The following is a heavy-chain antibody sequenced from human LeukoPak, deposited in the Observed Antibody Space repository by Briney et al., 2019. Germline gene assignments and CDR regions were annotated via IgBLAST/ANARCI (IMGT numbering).Heavy chain of an antibody. CDR3: VRVVGRWLHFNS. CDR2: IHYTGST. Sequence: SETLSLTCTVSGGSISGYYWSWIRQPPGKGLQFIGHIHYTGSTNYNPSLKSRVTMSVDRSKNQFSLRMTSLTAADTAVYYCVRVVGRWLHFNSWGQGTLVTVSS. D-gene: IGHD5-24*01. V-gene: IGHV4-59*12. J-gene: IGHJ4*02. CDR1: GGSISGYY.